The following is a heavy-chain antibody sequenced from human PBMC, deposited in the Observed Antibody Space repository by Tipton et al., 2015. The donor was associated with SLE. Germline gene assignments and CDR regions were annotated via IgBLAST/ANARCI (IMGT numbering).Heavy chain of an antibody. Sequence: TLSLTCTVSGGSINNGNYFWGWIRQPPGKGLEWIGYIYYSGSTYYNPSLKSRVTISVDTSKNQFSLKLSSVTAADTAVYYCARNFVRIAAAGTWGGELPSNDFDYWGQGTLVTVSS. CDR1: GGSINNGNYF. CDR2: IYYSGST. CDR3: ARNFVRIAAAGTWGGELPSNDFDY. V-gene: IGHV4-39*07. D-gene: IGHD6-13*01. J-gene: IGHJ4*02.